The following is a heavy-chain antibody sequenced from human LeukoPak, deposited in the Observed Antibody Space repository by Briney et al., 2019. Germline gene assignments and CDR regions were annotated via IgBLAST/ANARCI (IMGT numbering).Heavy chain of an antibody. CDR2: IYYSGST. D-gene: IGHD4-23*01. CDR3: ARDNSVEDTAWWFDP. CDR1: GGSISSYY. J-gene: IGHJ5*02. V-gene: IGHV4-59*01. Sequence: SETLSLTCTVSGGSISSYYWSWIRQPPGKGLEWIGYIYYSGSTNYNPSLKSRVTISVDTSKNQFSLKLSSVTAEDTAVYYCARDNSVEDTAWWFDPWGQGTLVTVSS.